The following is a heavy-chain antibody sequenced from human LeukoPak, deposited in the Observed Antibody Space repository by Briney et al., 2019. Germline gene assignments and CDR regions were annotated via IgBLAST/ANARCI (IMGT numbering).Heavy chain of an antibody. D-gene: IGHD3-10*01. CDR1: GFTFGNYW. J-gene: IGHJ6*02. CDR3: ARVRTTGSYYGMDV. Sequence: GGSLRLSCAASGFTFGNYWMSWVRQAPGKGLEWVANIKQDGSEKYYVDSVKGRFTISRDNAQNSLNLQMNSLRPEDTAMYYCARVRTTGSYYGMDVWGQGTTVTVSS. V-gene: IGHV3-7*01. CDR2: IKQDGSEK.